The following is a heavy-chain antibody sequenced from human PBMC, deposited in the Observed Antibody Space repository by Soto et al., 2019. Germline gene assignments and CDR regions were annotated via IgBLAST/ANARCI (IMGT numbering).Heavy chain of an antibody. D-gene: IGHD6-19*01. CDR2: ISGYNGNT. Sequence: QVQLVQSGAEVKKPGASVKVSCKVSGYTFNSYAIIWVRQAPGQGLEWMGWISGYNGNTRYAQNLQGRVTMTTDTSTRTAYMELRSLRSDDTAVYYCARDSIYGSGWYSDYWGQGTLVTVSS. CDR1: GYTFNSYA. J-gene: IGHJ4*02. V-gene: IGHV1-18*01. CDR3: ARDSIYGSGWYSDY.